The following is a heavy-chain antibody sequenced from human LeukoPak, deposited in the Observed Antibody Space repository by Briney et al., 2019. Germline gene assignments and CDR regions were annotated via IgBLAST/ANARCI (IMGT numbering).Heavy chain of an antibody. CDR2: INTIFGTA. D-gene: IGHD3-22*01. CDR3: ARDRYYYDSSGLGLFDL. Sequence: SVKVSCKASGGTFSSYTISWVRQAQGQGIEWMGRINTIFGTAKYAQKLQGRVTITTDESTSTAYMELSSLRSEDTAVYYCARDRYYYDSSGLGLFDLWGRGTLVTVS. J-gene: IGHJ2*01. V-gene: IGHV1-69*05. CDR1: GGTFSSYT.